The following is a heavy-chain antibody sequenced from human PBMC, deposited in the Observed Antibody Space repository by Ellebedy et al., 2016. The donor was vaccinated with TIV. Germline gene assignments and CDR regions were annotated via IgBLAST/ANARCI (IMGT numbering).Heavy chain of an antibody. J-gene: IGHJ5*02. CDR3: AKGSSGWFTYNWFDP. CDR2: ISYDGSNK. D-gene: IGHD6-19*01. V-gene: IGHV3-30-3*01. CDR1: GFTFSSYA. Sequence: GGSLRLXXAASGFTFSSYAMHWVRQAPGKGLEWVAVISYDGSNKYYADSVKGRFTISRDNSKNTLYLQMNSLRAEDTAVYYCAKGSSGWFTYNWFDPWGQGTLVTVSS.